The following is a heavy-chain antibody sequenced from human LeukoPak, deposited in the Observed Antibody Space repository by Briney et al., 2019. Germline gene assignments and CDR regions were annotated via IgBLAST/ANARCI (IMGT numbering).Heavy chain of an antibody. Sequence: GGCPRHSRVHPRFTLRISAMRRVRPAPQKGVWCGSYIIGSVGITYYAGSVKGRFTISRDNSKSTLYLQMNSLRAEDTAVYYCASRLPVGNPFDYWGQGTLVSVSS. CDR1: RFTLRISA. J-gene: IGHJ4*02. CDR2: IIGSVGIT. CDR3: ASRLPVGNPFDY. V-gene: IGHV3-23*01. D-gene: IGHD4-23*01.